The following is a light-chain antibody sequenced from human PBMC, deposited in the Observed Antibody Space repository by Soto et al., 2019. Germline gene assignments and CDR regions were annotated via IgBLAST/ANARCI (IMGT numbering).Light chain of an antibody. Sequence: EIVMTQSPATLSVSPGERATLSCRASQSVRSNLAWYQQKAGQAPRLLIYDASTRATGIPARFSGSGSGTEFTLTISSLQSEDFAVYYCQQYNNWPPWYTFGQGTKLEIK. CDR2: DAS. J-gene: IGKJ2*01. CDR3: QQYNNWPPWYT. V-gene: IGKV3-15*01. CDR1: QSVRSN.